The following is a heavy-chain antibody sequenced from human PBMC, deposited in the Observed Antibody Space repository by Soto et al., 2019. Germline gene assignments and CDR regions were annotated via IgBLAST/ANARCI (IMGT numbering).Heavy chain of an antibody. Sequence: QVQLQESGPGLVKPSQTLSLTCTVSGGSISSGGYYWSWIRQYPGKGLEWIGYIYYSGSTYYNPSLESRLTRSFDTSKNQFSLKLSSVTAADTAMYYCPAYWWPIGRSETFDIWGQGTMVTVSS. CDR3: PAYWWPIGRSETFDI. CDR1: GGSISSGGYY. J-gene: IGHJ3*02. D-gene: IGHD2-21*01. CDR2: IYYSGST. V-gene: IGHV4-31*03.